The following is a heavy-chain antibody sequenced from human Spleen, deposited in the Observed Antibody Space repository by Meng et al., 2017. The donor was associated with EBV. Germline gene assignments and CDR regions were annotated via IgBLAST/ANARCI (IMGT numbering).Heavy chain of an antibody. CDR3: ARSDYYYFGMEV. J-gene: IGHJ6*02. CDR1: GFTFTNYA. CDR2: VSYDESNK. Sequence: QVHLVGAGGGVVQPGRSLRLSCTASGFTFTNYAMHWVRQAPGKGLEWVAIVSYDESNKHYADSVKGRFTISRDNSKNTLYLQMNSLRPEDTAVYYCARSDYYYFGMEVWGQGTTVTVSS. V-gene: IGHV3-30-3*01.